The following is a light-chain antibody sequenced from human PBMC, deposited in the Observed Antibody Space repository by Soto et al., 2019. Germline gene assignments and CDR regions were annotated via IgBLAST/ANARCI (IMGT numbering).Light chain of an antibody. Sequence: QSVLTQPPSASGSPGQSVTISCTGTSSDVGFYNYVSWFQQHPGKAPKLIIYEVNKRPSGVPDRFSGSKSGNTASLTVSGLQAVDEADYYCSSYAGINNLIFGGGTKVTVL. J-gene: IGLJ2*01. CDR2: EVN. V-gene: IGLV2-8*01. CDR1: SSDVGFYNY. CDR3: SSYAGINNLI.